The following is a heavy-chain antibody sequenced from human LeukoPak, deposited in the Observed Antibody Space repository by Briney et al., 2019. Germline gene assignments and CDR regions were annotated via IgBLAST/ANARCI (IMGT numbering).Heavy chain of an antibody. CDR1: GFTFSSYA. Sequence: GGSLRLSCAASGFTFSSYAMSWVRQAPGKGLEWVSGISASGRSTYYADSVKGRFTISRDNSKHTMYLQMNSLRAEDTAVYYCAKSRQLGSFDYWGQGTLVTVSS. CDR3: AKSRQLGSFDY. CDR2: ISASGRST. J-gene: IGHJ4*02. V-gene: IGHV3-23*01. D-gene: IGHD6-13*01.